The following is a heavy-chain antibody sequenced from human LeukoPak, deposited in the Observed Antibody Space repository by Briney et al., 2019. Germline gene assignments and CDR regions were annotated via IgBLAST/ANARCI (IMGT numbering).Heavy chain of an antibody. CDR3: AKGYGESHFDS. J-gene: IGHJ4*02. CDR2: IRFDGSNQ. CDR1: GFTFRSFG. V-gene: IGHV3-30*02. Sequence: SAGSLRLSCAASGFTFRSFGMHLVRQAPGKGLEWVAFIRFDGSNQYYADSVKGRFTISRDNSNNALFLQMNSLRVDDTAVYFCAKGYGESHFDSWGQGTLLTVSS. D-gene: IGHD4/OR15-4a*01.